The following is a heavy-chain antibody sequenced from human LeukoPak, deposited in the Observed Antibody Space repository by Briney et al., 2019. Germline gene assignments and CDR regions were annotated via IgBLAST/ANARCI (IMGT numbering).Heavy chain of an antibody. D-gene: IGHD3-3*01. J-gene: IGHJ3*02. V-gene: IGHV3-30-3*01. Sequence: GRSLRLSCAASGFTFSSYAMHWVRQAPGKGLEWVAVISYDGSNKYYADSVKGRFTISRDNSKNTLYLQMNSQRAEDTAVYYCAYSSGYLDAFDIWGQGTMVTVSS. CDR3: AYSSGYLDAFDI. CDR1: GFTFSSYA. CDR2: ISYDGSNK.